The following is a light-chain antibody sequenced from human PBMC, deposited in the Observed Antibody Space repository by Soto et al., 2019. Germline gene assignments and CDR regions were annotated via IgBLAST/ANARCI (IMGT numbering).Light chain of an antibody. CDR3: SSYTSGSSHYV. CDR1: SSDVGAYYS. CDR2: GVT. Sequence: QSALTQPASVSGSPGQSITISCTGTSSDVGAYYSVSWYQHHPGKAPKLIIYGVTNRPSRVSNRFSGSKSGNTASLTISGLQAEDEADYHCSSYTSGSSHYVFGTGTQLTVL. J-gene: IGLJ1*01. V-gene: IGLV2-14*01.